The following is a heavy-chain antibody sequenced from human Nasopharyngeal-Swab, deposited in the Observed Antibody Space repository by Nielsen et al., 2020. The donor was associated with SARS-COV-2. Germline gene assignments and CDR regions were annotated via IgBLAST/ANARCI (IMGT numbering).Heavy chain of an antibody. D-gene: IGHD2-8*01. V-gene: IGHV3-21*06. CDR2: ITTSSSYI. Sequence: ASLKISCAASGFTFSSYNMNWVRQAPGKGLEWVSSITTSSSYIYYADSVKGRFTIFRDNAKNSLYLQMNSLRAEDTAVYYCARDQNGYWGQEILVTVSS. J-gene: IGHJ4*02. CDR3: ARDQNGY. CDR1: GFTFSSYN.